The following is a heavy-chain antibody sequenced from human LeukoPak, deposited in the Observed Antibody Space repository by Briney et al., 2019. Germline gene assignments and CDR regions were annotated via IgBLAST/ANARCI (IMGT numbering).Heavy chain of an antibody. Sequence: GGSLRLSCAASGFTFDDYTMHWVRQAPGKGLEWVSLISWDGGSTYYADSVKGRFTISRDNSKNSLYLQMNSLRTEDTALYYCTKDSHDFWSGYYSHYGMDVWGQGTTVTVSS. CDR2: ISWDGGST. CDR1: GFTFDDYT. D-gene: IGHD3-3*01. CDR3: TKDSHDFWSGYYSHYGMDV. J-gene: IGHJ6*02. V-gene: IGHV3-43*01.